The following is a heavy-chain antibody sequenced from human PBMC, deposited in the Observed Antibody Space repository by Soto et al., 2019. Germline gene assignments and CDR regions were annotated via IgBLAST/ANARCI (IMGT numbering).Heavy chain of an antibody. D-gene: IGHD6-13*01. V-gene: IGHV5-10-1*01. CDR2: IDPSDSYT. J-gene: IGHJ6*02. Sequence: GESLKISCKGSGYSFTRYWISWVRQMPGKGLEWMGRIDPSDSYTNYSPSFQGHVTISADKSISTAYLQWSSLKASDTAMYYCAIRLYSRSWAGGMDVWGQGT. CDR1: GYSFTRYW. CDR3: AIRLYSRSWAGGMDV.